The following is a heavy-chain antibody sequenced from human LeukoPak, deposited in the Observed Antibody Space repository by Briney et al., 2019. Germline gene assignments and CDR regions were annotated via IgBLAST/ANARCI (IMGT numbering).Heavy chain of an antibody. CDR1: SGSISSGSYY. J-gene: IGHJ5*02. D-gene: IGHD6-19*01. CDR2: VHYSGST. Sequence: SETLSLTCTVSSGSISSGSYYWGWIRQPPGMGLECIGSVHYSGSTYINPSFESRVTISMDTSNNRFSLRLTSVTAADTAVYYCARRGSGWYPFDPWGQGTLVAVSS. V-gene: IGHV4-39*01. CDR3: ARRGSGWYPFDP.